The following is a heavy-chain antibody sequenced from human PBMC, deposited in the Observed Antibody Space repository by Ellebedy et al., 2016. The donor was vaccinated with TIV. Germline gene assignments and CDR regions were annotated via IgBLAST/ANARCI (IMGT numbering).Heavy chain of an antibody. D-gene: IGHD4-17*01. CDR2: ISAYNGNT. J-gene: IGHJ6*02. CDR1: GYTFTSYG. Sequence: ASVKVSXKASGYTFTSYGISWVRQAPGQGLEWMGWISAYNGNTNYAQKLQGRVTMTTDTSTSTAYMELSSLRSEDTAVYYCAARTDYGDYEYYYYYYGMDVWGQGTTVTVSS. V-gene: IGHV1-18*01. CDR3: AARTDYGDYEYYYYYYGMDV.